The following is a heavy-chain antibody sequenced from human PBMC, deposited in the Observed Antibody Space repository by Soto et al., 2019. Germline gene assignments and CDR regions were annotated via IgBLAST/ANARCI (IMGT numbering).Heavy chain of an antibody. CDR3: AIILRAWNRFDY. J-gene: IGHJ4*02. V-gene: IGHV4-34*01. CDR1: GGSFSGYY. CDR2: INHSGST. Sequence: SETLSLTCAVYGGSFSGYYWSWIRQPPGKGLEWIGEINHSGSTNYNPSLKSRVTISVDTSKNQFSLKLSSVTAADTAVYYCAIILRAWNRFDYWGQGTLVTVSS. D-gene: IGHD1-1*01.